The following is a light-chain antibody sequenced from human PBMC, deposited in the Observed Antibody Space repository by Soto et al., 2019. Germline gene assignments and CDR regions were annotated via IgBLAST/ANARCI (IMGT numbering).Light chain of an antibody. CDR3: QQYGSSLGVT. Sequence: EIVMTQSPVTLSVSPGERATLSCRASQSVTSNLAWYQQKPGQAPRLLIYGASTRATGIPARFSGSGSGTEFTLTISRLEPEDFAVYYCQQYGSSLGVTFGGGTKVDIK. J-gene: IGKJ4*01. CDR2: GAS. CDR1: QSVTSN. V-gene: IGKV3-15*01.